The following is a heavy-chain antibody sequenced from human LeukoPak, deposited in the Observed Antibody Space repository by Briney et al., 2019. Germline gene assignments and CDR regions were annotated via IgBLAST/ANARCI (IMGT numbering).Heavy chain of an antibody. CDR3: ARGIFGVVPKTFDY. CDR1: GGSISSYY. J-gene: IGHJ4*02. V-gene: IGHV4-59*01. Sequence: SETLSLTCTVSGGSISSYYWSWIRQPPGKGLEWIGYIYYSGSTNYNPSLKSRVTISVDTSKNQFSLKLSPVTAADTAVYYCARGIFGVVPKTFDYWGQGTLVTVSS. D-gene: IGHD3-3*01. CDR2: IYYSGST.